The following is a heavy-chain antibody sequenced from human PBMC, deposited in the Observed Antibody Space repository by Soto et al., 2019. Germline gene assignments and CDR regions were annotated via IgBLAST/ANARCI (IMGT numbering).Heavy chain of an antibody. CDR2: MFYSGAT. Sequence: SETLSLTCTVSGGSIIDISYFCVRIRQPPGKGLQLIGCMFYSGATYYNPSLKNRVTLSVDTSNNEFSLKLVSVTAPDTAVYYCARHKSGSDWLDPWGQGTLVTVSS. CDR1: GGSIIDISYF. V-gene: IGHV4-39*01. D-gene: IGHD2-15*01. CDR3: ARHKSGSDWLDP. J-gene: IGHJ5*02.